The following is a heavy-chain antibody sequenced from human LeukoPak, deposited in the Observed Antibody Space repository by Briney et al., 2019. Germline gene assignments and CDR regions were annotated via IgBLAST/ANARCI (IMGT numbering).Heavy chain of an antibody. V-gene: IGHV1-8*01. CDR3: ASRYSYSYYYYYGMDV. D-gene: IGHD5-18*01. CDR1: GYTFTSYD. J-gene: IGHJ6*02. Sequence: ASVKVSCKASGYTFTSYDINWVRQATGQGLEWMGWMNPNSGNTGYAQKFQGRVTMTRNTSISTAYMELSSLRSEDTAVYYCASRYSYSYYYYYGMDVWGQGTTVTVSS. CDR2: MNPNSGNT.